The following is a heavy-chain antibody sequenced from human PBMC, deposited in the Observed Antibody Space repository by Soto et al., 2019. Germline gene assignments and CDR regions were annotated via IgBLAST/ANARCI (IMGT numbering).Heavy chain of an antibody. V-gene: IGHV1-18*04. Sequence: ASVKVSCKASGYTFTSYGISWVRQAPGQGLEWMGWISAYNGNTNYAQKLQGRVTMTTDTSTSTAYMELRSLRSDDTAVYYCAREADGCSSGWDHYYFDYWGQGTLVTVSS. D-gene: IGHD6-19*01. CDR2: ISAYNGNT. CDR1: GYTFTSYG. CDR3: AREADGCSSGWDHYYFDY. J-gene: IGHJ4*02.